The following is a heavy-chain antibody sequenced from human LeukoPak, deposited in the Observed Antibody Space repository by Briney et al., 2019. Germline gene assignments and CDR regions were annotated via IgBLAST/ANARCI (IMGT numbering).Heavy chain of an antibody. CDR1: GFTFSNYS. CDR2: ISSSSSYI. D-gene: IGHD3-22*01. Sequence: GGSLRLSCAASGFTFSNYSMNWVRQAPGKGLEWVSSISSSSSYIYYADSVKGRFTISRDNAKNSLYLQMNSLRAEDTAVYYCARARYYDSSGYAFDIWGQGTMVTVSS. J-gene: IGHJ3*02. V-gene: IGHV3-21*01. CDR3: ARARYYDSSGYAFDI.